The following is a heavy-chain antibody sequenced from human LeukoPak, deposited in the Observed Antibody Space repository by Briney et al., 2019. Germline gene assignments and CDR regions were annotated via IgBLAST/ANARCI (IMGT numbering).Heavy chain of an antibody. CDR2: ISGSGGST. D-gene: IGHD1-26*01. CDR3: AKDVVGAINYFDY. J-gene: IGHJ4*02. V-gene: IGHV3-23*01. CDR1: AFTFSSYA. Sequence: GGSLRLSCAASAFTFSSYAMSWVRQAPGKGLEWVSGISGSGGSTYYADSVKGRFTISRNNSKNTLYLRMNSLRADDTAVYYCAKDVVGAINYFDYWGQGTLVTVSS.